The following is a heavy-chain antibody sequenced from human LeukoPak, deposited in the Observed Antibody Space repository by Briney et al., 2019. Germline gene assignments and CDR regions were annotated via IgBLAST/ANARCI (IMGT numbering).Heavy chain of an antibody. CDR2: ISAYNGNT. J-gene: IGHJ3*02. CDR3: ARDPEGTKAFDI. Sequence: ASVKVSCKASGYTFTSYGISWVRQAPGQGLEWMGWISAYNGNTNYAQKLQGRVTMTTDTSTSTAYMELRSLRSEDTAVYYCARDPEGTKAFDIWGQGTMVTVSS. V-gene: IGHV1-18*01. CDR1: GYTFTSYG. D-gene: IGHD1-1*01.